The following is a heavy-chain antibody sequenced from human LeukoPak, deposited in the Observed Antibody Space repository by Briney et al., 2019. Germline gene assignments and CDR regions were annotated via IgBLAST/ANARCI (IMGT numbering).Heavy chain of an antibody. CDR3: ARSEGIAVADTYYFDY. CDR1: GVSISSYY. J-gene: IGHJ4*02. V-gene: IGHV4-59*01. CDR2: IYYSGSA. Sequence: PSETLSLTCTVSGVSISSYYWSWIRQPPGKGLEWIGYIYYSGSANYNPSLKSRVTLSVDTSKNQSSLKLSSVTAADTAVYYCARSEGIAVADTYYFDYWGQGTLVTVSS. D-gene: IGHD6-19*01.